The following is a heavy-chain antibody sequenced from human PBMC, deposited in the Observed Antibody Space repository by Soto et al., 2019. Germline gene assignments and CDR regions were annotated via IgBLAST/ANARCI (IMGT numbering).Heavy chain of an antibody. D-gene: IGHD3-16*02. J-gene: IGHJ4*02. Sequence: GVLRLSCAASGFTFSSYAMSWVRQAPGKGLEWVSAISGSGGSTYYADSVKGRFTISRDNSKNTLYLQMNSLRAEDTAVYYCAKFPNYDYVWGSYRLDYWGQGTLVTVSS. CDR3: AKFPNYDYVWGSYRLDY. CDR1: GFTFSSYA. V-gene: IGHV3-23*01. CDR2: ISGSGGST.